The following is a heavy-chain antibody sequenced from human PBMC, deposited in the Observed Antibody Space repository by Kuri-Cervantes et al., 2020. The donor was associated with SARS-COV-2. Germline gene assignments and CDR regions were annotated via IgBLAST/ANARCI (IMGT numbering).Heavy chain of an antibody. CDR2: ISSSSRTM. V-gene: IGHV3-48*02. CDR3: ARYGFGYSTFYGMDV. D-gene: IGHD6-13*01. CDR1: GFTFSNYD. J-gene: IGHJ6*02. Sequence: GESLKISCAASGFTFSNYDMNWVRQAPGKGLEWVSYISSSSRTMYNADSVKGRFTISRDNAKNSLYLQMNSLRDEDTAVYYCARYGFGYSTFYGMDVWGQGTTGTGSS.